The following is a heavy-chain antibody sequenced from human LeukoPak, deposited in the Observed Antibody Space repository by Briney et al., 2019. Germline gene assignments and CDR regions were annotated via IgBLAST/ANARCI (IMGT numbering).Heavy chain of an antibody. CDR3: AELGITMIGGV. CDR2: ISSSGSTI. V-gene: IGHV3-48*04. CDR1: GFTFSSYG. Sequence: GGSLRLSCAASGFTFSSYGMNWVRQAPGKGLEWVSYISSSGSTIYYADSVKGRFTISRDNAKNSLYLQMNSLRAEDTAVYYCAELGITMIGGVWGEGTTVTISS. D-gene: IGHD3-10*02. J-gene: IGHJ6*04.